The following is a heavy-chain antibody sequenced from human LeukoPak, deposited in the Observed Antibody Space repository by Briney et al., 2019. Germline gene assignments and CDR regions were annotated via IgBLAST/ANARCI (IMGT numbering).Heavy chain of an antibody. V-gene: IGHV1-69*13. CDR3: ARVRYYYDSSGYWSPDY. D-gene: IGHD3-22*01. CDR2: IIPIFGTA. Sequence: ASVKVSCKASGGTFSSYAISWVRQAPGQGLEWMGGIIPIFGTANYAQKFQGRVTITADESTSSAYMELSSLRSEDTAVYYCARVRYYYDSSGYWSPDYWGQGTLVTVSS. CDR1: GGTFSSYA. J-gene: IGHJ4*02.